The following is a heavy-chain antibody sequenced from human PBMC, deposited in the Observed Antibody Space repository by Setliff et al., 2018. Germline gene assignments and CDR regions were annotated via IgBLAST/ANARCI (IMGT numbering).Heavy chain of an antibody. D-gene: IGHD3-22*01. CDR1: GYSISSGYY. CDR2: IYYRGST. Sequence: SETLSLTCGVSGYSISSGYYWGWIRQPPGKGLEWIGSIYYRGSTSYNSPLKSRVSISVDTSKNQFSLNLSSVTAADTAMYYCARDYYDSRGSYAFDIWGQGTVVTVSS. V-gene: IGHV4-38-2*02. CDR3: ARDYYDSRGSYAFDI. J-gene: IGHJ3*02.